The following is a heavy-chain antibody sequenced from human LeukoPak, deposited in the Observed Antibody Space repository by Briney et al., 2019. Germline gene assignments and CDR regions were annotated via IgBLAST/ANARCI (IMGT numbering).Heavy chain of an antibody. D-gene: IGHD2-2*01. CDR1: GGSISSGGYY. CDR3: ARHMDVVVPAARDY. CDR2: IYHSGNT. Sequence: PSETLSLTCTVSGGSISSGGYYWSWIRQPPGKGLEWIGYIYHSGNTYYNPSLKSRVAISVDTSKNQFPLKLSSVTAADTAVYYCARHMDVVVPAARDYWGQGTLVTVSS. V-gene: IGHV4-30-2*03. J-gene: IGHJ4*02.